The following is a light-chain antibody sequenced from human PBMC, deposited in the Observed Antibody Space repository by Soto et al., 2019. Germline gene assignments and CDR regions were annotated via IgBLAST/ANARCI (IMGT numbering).Light chain of an antibody. J-gene: IGKJ4*01. CDR2: GAS. CDR3: HQYDSSPLT. Sequence: EIVLTQSPGTLSLSPGQRANLSCRASQSLSSNYLAWYQQKPGLAPSLLIYGASSRATGIPDRFSGSASGTDFTLSISRLEPEDFAVYYCHQYDSSPLTFGGGTKVEIK. V-gene: IGKV3-20*01. CDR1: QSLSSNY.